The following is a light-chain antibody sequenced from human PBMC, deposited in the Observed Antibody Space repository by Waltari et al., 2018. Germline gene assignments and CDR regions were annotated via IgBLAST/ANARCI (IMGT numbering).Light chain of an antibody. CDR3: CSYAGDSTLI. J-gene: IGLJ2*01. CDR1: SSNVGGYTL. Sequence: QSALTQPASVSGSPGQSITISCTGTSSNVGGYTLVSLYQQHPGKAPQLIIYDVNKRPPGISHRCSGAKSGNTASLTISGLQADDESDYYCCSYAGDSTLIFGGGTKLTVL. V-gene: IGLV2-23*02. CDR2: DVN.